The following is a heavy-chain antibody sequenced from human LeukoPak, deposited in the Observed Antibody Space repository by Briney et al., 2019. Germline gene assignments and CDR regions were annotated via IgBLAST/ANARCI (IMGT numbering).Heavy chain of an antibody. CDR2: VNANSGGA. CDR1: GYIFTDYF. J-gene: IGHJ2*01. V-gene: IGHV1-2*02. CDR3: ARDRGYFDL. Sequence: PSVKVSCRASGYIFTDYFIHWVRQAPGQGLEYLGWVNANSGGATYAQNFQGRVTMTRDTSITTAYMELNRLTSDDTAVYYCARDRGYFDLWGPGTLVAVSS.